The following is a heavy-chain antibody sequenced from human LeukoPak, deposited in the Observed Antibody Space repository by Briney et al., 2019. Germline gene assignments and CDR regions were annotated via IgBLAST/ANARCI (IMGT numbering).Heavy chain of an antibody. V-gene: IGHV3-30-3*01. D-gene: IGHD3-22*01. Sequence: PGRSLRLSCAASGFTFSSYAMHWVRQAPGKGLEWVAVISYDGSNKYYADSVKGRFTISRDNSKNTLYLQMNSLRAEDTAVYYCARVGTYYYDSSGYPADAFDIWGQGTMVTVCS. J-gene: IGHJ3*02. CDR3: ARVGTYYYDSSGYPADAFDI. CDR2: ISYDGSNK. CDR1: GFTFSSYA.